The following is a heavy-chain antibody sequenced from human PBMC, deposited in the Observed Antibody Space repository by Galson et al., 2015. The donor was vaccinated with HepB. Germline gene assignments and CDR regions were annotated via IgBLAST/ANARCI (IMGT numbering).Heavy chain of an antibody. D-gene: IGHD6-13*01. CDR3: ARATFALVGSTWLTLPIDI. J-gene: IGHJ3*02. CDR1: GYTFTTYG. CDR2: INPGNVNT. Sequence: SVKVSCKASGYTFTTYGLQWVRQAPGQRLEWMGWINPGNVNTRYSQNLQGRVTITCDTSASTAYMELSSLRFEDTAIYYCARATFALVGSTWLTLPIDIWGQGTMVTVSS. V-gene: IGHV1-3*01.